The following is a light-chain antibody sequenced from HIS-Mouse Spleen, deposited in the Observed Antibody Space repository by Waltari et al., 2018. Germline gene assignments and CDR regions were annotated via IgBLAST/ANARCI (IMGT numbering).Light chain of an antibody. V-gene: IGKV3-20*01. CDR3: QQYGSSPPYT. J-gene: IGKJ2*01. CDR2: GAS. CDR1: PSVSSSY. Sequence: EIVLTQSPGTLSLSPGERATLSCRASPSVSSSYLAWYQQKPGQAARLLIYGASSRATGIPDRFSGSGSGTDFTRTISRLEPEDFAVYYCQQYGSSPPYTFGQGTKLEIK.